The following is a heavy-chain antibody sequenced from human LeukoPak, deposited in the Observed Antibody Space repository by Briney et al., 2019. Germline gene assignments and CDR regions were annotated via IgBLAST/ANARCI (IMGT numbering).Heavy chain of an antibody. V-gene: IGHV1-8*03. Sequence: ASVKVSCKASGYTFTSYDINWVRQATGQGLEWMGWMNPNSGNTGYAQKFQGRVTITRNTSISTAYMELSSLRSEDTAVYYCARGRLTTVTKARRVYYFDYWGQGTLVTVSS. J-gene: IGHJ4*02. D-gene: IGHD4-17*01. CDR2: MNPNSGNT. CDR1: GYTFTSYD. CDR3: ARGRLTTVTKARRVYYFDY.